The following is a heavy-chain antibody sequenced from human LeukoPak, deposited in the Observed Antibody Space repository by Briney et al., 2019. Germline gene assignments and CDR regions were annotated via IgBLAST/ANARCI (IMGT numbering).Heavy chain of an antibody. CDR1: GFTFSSYS. V-gene: IGHV3-21*01. CDR2: ISSSSSYI. D-gene: IGHD2-2*01. CDR3: ARGGPAAPTGWFDP. Sequence: PGGSLRLSCAASGFTFSSYSMNWVRQAPGKGLEWVSSISSSSSYIYYADSVKGRFTISRDNAKNSLYLQMNSLRAEDTAVYCCARGGPAAPTGWFDPWGQGTLVTVSS. J-gene: IGHJ5*02.